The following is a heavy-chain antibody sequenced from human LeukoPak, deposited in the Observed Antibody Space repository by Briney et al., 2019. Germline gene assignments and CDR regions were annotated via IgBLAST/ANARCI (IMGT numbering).Heavy chain of an antibody. CDR1: GGSISSSSYY. J-gene: IGHJ4*02. D-gene: IGHD2-8*01. Sequence: SETLSLTCTVSGGSISSSSYYWGWIRQPPGKGLEWIGSIYYSGSTYYNPSLKSRATISADTSKNQFSLKLSSVTAADTAVYYCARDFAGYCTNGVCYTSGGEFDYWGQGTLVTVSS. CDR2: IYYSGST. CDR3: ARDFAGYCTNGVCYTSGGEFDY. V-gene: IGHV4-39*07.